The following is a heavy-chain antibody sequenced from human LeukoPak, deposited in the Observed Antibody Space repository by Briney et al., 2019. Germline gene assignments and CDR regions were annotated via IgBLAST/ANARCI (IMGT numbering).Heavy chain of an antibody. D-gene: IGHD4-17*01. J-gene: IGHJ4*02. Sequence: GGSLRLSCAASGFTFSDYNMRWIRQAPGKGLEWVSSISSSSSYIYYADSVKGRFTISRDNAKNSLYLQMNSLRAEDTAVYYCARDLGADYGDYGPVDYWGQGTLVTVSS. CDR1: GFTFSDYN. V-gene: IGHV3-21*01. CDR2: ISSSSSYI. CDR3: ARDLGADYGDYGPVDY.